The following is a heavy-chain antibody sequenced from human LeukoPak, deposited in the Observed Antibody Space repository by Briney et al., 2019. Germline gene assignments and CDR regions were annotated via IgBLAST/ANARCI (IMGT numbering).Heavy chain of an antibody. CDR3: AKDDLFGEAFDY. CDR2: IKQDGSEK. Sequence: GGSLRLSCAASGFTFSSYWMSWVRQAPGKGLEWVANIKQDGSEKYYVDSVKGRFTISRDNSKNTLYLQMNSLRAEDTAVYYCAKDDLFGEAFDYWGQGTLVTVSS. D-gene: IGHD3-10*02. J-gene: IGHJ4*02. CDR1: GFTFSSYW. V-gene: IGHV3-7*03.